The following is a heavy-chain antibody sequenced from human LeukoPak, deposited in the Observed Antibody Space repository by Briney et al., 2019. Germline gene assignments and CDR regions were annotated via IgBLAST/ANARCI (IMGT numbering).Heavy chain of an antibody. J-gene: IGHJ4*02. CDR1: GFTVSTNY. V-gene: IGHV3-53*01. CDR3: EGWERPFDY. CDR2: VYSDGKI. Sequence: PGGSLRLCCAASGFTVSTNYMSWARQAPGKGLEWVSVVYSDGKICYADAVKGPFTISKDNSRNTLYLQMNSLRAEDTAVYYCEGWERPFDYWGQGTLVTVSS. D-gene: IGHD1-26*01.